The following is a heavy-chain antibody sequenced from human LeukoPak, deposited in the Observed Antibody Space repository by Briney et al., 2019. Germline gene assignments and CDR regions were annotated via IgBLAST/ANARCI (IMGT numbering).Heavy chain of an antibody. CDR1: GHTFTSYG. Sequence: ASVKVSCKASGHTFTSYGISWVRQAPGQGLEWMGWISAYNGNTNYAQKVQGRVTMTTDTSTSTAYMELRSLRSDDTAVYYCASDDPLLGFDPWGQGTLVAVSS. J-gene: IGHJ5*02. CDR3: ASDDPLLGFDP. CDR2: ISAYNGNT. V-gene: IGHV1-18*01.